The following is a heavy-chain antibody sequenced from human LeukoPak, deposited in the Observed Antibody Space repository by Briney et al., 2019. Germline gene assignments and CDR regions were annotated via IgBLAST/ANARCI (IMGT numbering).Heavy chain of an antibody. CDR1: GFTFSSYG. D-gene: IGHD3-3*01. CDR2: IRGGGGNT. Sequence: GGSLRLSCAASGFTFSSYGMSWVRQAPGKGLEWVAAIRGGGGNTYYADSVKGRFTISRDNSKNTLYVQMNSLRAEDTAVYYCAKTHYDFWSGQRLDNWFDPWGQGTLVTVSS. CDR3: AKTHYDFWSGQRLDNWFDP. V-gene: IGHV3-23*01. J-gene: IGHJ5*02.